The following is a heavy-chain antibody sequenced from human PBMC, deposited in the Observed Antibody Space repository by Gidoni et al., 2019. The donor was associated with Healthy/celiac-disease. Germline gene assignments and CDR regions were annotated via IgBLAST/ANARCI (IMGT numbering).Heavy chain of an antibody. D-gene: IGHD3-10*01. Sequence: QVQLVESGGGVVQPGRSLRLSCAASGFTFSSYGMPWVRQAPGKGLEWVAVISYDGSNKYYADSVKGRFTISRDNSKNTLYLQMNSLRAEDTAVYYCAKDSSNGGFDYWGQGTLVTVSS. CDR1: GFTFSSYG. CDR2: ISYDGSNK. V-gene: IGHV3-30*18. CDR3: AKDSSNGGFDY. J-gene: IGHJ4*02.